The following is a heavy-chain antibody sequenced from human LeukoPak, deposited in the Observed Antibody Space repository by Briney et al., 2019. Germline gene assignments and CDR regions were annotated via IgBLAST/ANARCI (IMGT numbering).Heavy chain of an antibody. CDR2: IYYNGSP. CDR3: ARRGSDWAFDF. CDR1: GGSISSYY. D-gene: IGHD6-19*01. J-gene: IGHJ4*02. V-gene: IGHV4-59*08. Sequence: SETLSLTCTVSGGSISSYYWSWLRQSPGKALEWIGYIYYNGSPNYNPSLRSRVTISIDTSKNQFSLKLSSVTATDTAVYYCARRGSDWAFDFWGRGTLVTVSS.